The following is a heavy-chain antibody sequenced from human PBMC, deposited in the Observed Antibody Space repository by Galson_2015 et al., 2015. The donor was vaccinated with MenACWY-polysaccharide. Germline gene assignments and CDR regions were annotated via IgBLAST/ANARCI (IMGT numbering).Heavy chain of an antibody. CDR3: VRDNGGIDF. CDR1: GFTFNSYW. D-gene: IGHD3-16*01. J-gene: IGHJ4*02. Sequence: SLRLSCAASGFTFNSYWMHWVRQAPGKGLVWVPHINNDGSSTNYADSVKCRFTISRDNAKNTLYLQMKSLSAEDTAVYYCVRDNGGIDFWGQGTLVTVSS. V-gene: IGHV3-74*01. CDR2: INNDGSST.